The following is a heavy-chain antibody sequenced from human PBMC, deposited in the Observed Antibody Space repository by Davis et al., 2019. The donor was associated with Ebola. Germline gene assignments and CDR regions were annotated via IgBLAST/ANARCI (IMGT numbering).Heavy chain of an antibody. J-gene: IGHJ4*02. Sequence: SETLSLTCTVSGGSISSYYWNWIRQAPGKGLEWIGNIYYSGSTNYNPSLKSRVTISVDTSKTQFSLKMTSVTAADTAMYYCARFDGWYFDYWGQGMLVTVSS. CDR2: IYYSGST. D-gene: IGHD2-15*01. CDR3: ARFDGWYFDY. V-gene: IGHV4-59*01. CDR1: GGSISSYY.